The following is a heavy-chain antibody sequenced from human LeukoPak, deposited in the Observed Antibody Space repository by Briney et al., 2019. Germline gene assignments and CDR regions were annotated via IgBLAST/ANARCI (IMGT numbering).Heavy chain of an antibody. V-gene: IGHV4-59*01. Sequence: PSETLSLTCTVSGGSISGYYWSWIRQPPGKGLEWIGHIYYSGSTTYNPSLKSRVTISLDTSKNQFSLKLSSVTAADTAVYYCARDSMYATNYFDPWGQGTLVTVSS. CDR1: GGSISGYY. J-gene: IGHJ5*02. D-gene: IGHD2-8*01. CDR3: ARDSMYATNYFDP. CDR2: IYYSGST.